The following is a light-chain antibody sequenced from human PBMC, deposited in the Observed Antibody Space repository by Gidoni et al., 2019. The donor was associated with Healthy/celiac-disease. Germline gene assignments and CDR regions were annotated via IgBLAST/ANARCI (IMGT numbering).Light chain of an antibody. CDR1: SSDVGSYNL. CDR2: EVS. CDR3: CSYAGSSTFRV. V-gene: IGLV2-23*02. Sequence: QSALTPPASVSEPPGHSITISCTRTSSDVGSYNLVSWYQQHPGKAPKLMIYEVSKRPSGVSNRFSGSKSGNTASLTISGLQAEDEADYYCCSYAGSSTFRVFGGGTKLTVL. J-gene: IGLJ2*01.